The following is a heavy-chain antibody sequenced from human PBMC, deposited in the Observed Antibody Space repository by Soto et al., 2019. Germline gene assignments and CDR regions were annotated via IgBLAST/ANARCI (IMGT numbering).Heavy chain of an antibody. CDR3: ARGLYGAYGQDF. D-gene: IGHD4-17*01. CDR2: IKGDEITT. CDR1: GFTFSNYW. J-gene: IGHJ4*02. Sequence: EVQLVESGENLVQPGGSLRLSWAASGFTFSNYWIHWVRQAPGKGLVWVSRIKGDEITTNYADSVKGRFPISRDNAKNTVFLQMHSLRAEDTALYYCARGLYGAYGQDFWGQGILVTVSS. V-gene: IGHV3-74*01.